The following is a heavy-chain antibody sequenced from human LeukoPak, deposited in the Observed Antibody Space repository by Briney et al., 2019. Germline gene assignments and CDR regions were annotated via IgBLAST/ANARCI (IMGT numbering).Heavy chain of an antibody. CDR1: GFTFSSYW. D-gene: IGHD3-10*01. J-gene: IGHJ3*02. Sequence: GGPLRLSRAASGFTFSSYWMHWVRQAPGKGLVWVSRINTDGSSTSYADSVKGRFTISRDNAKNTLYLQMNSLRAEDTAVYYCAKNYYGSGSYYNAGAFDIWGQGTMVTVSS. CDR3: AKNYYGSGSYYNAGAFDI. V-gene: IGHV3-74*01. CDR2: INTDGSST.